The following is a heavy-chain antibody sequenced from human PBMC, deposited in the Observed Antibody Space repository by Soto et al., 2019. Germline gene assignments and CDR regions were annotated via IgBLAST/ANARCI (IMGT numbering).Heavy chain of an antibody. Sequence: QVQLVESGGGVVQPGRSLRLSCAASGFTFTSYALHWVRQAPGKGLEWVALISYDGSNKYYADSVKGRFTISRDNSKNTLYLQMNSLRAEDTAVCYCARDSNGYGMDVWGQGTTVTVSS. CDR3: ARDSNGYGMDV. CDR2: ISYDGSNK. J-gene: IGHJ6*02. V-gene: IGHV3-30-3*01. CDR1: GFTFTSYA. D-gene: IGHD1-1*01.